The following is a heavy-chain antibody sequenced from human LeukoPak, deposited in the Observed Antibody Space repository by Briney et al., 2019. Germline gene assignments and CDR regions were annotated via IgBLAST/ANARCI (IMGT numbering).Heavy chain of an antibody. CDR3: ARGPYYYDSSGYYLSYFDY. D-gene: IGHD3-22*01. J-gene: IGHJ4*02. Sequence: SETLSLTCAVYGGSFSGYYWSWIRQPPGKGLEWIGEINHSGSTNYNPSLKSRVTISVDTSKTQFSLKLSSVTAADTAVYYCARGPYYYDSSGYYLSYFDYWGQGTLVTVSS. CDR1: GGSFSGYY. V-gene: IGHV4-34*01. CDR2: INHSGST.